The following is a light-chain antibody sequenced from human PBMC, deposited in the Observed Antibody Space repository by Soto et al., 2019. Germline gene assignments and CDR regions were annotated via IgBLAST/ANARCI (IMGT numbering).Light chain of an antibody. J-gene: IGKJ1*01. CDR2: GAS. Sequence: EMVMTQSPATLSVSPGERATLSCRASQSISSNLAWYQQKPGQAPRLLIYGASTRATGIPARVSGSGSGTEFTLTISSLQSEDFAVYYCQQYNNWPQTFGQGTKVEIE. CDR1: QSISSN. V-gene: IGKV3-15*01. CDR3: QQYNNWPQT.